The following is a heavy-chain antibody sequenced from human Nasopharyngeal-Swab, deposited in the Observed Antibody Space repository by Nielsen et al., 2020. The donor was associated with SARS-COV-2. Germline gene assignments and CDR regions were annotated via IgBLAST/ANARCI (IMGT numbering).Heavy chain of an antibody. Sequence: GESLKISCAASGFTFSSYWMSWVRQAPGKGLEWVANIKQDGSEKYYVDPVKGRFTISRDNAKNSLYLQMNSLRAEDTAVYYCARDLHCSGGSCYSYGMDVWGQGTTVTVSS. CDR1: GFTFSSYW. J-gene: IGHJ6*02. V-gene: IGHV3-7*01. CDR2: IKQDGSEK. CDR3: ARDLHCSGGSCYSYGMDV. D-gene: IGHD2-15*01.